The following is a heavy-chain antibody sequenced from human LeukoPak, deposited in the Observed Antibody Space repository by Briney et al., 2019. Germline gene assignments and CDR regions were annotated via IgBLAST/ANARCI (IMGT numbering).Heavy chain of an antibody. CDR1: GFFFSSSW. D-gene: IGHD3-16*01. Sequence: GGSLRLSCAASGFFFSSSWILWVRQTPGKGLVWLSRISPDGSSTSYADSVKGRFTVSRDIARNTLSLQINSLRAEDSAVYYCARLQGITPQPMTEGFDIWGQGTMVTVSS. J-gene: IGHJ3*02. V-gene: IGHV3-74*01. CDR2: ISPDGSST. CDR3: ARLQGITPQPMTEGFDI.